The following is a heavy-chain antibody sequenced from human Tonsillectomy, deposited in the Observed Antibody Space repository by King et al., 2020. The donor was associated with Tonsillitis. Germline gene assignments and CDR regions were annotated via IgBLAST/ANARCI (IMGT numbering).Heavy chain of an antibody. CDR3: ASCYYDSSGYYDAFDI. CDR2: INPGDSDT. CDR1: GYSFTSYW. Sequence: VQLVESGAEVKKPGESLKISCKGSGYSFTSYWIGWVRQMPGKGLEWMGIINPGDSDTRYTPSFQGQVTISADKSISTTYLQWSSLKASDTAMYYCASCYYDSSGYYDAFDIWGQGTMVTVAS. J-gene: IGHJ3*02. V-gene: IGHV5-51*01. D-gene: IGHD3-22*01.